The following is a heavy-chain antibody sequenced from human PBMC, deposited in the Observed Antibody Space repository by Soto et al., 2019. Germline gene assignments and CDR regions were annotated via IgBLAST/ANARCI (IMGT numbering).Heavy chain of an antibody. CDR3: ATVDSYYGSVF. CDR2: INHSGST. CDR1: GGSFSGYY. J-gene: IGHJ4*02. Sequence: SETLSLTCAVYGGSFSGYYWTWIRQPPGTGLEWIGEINHSGSTNYNPSLKSRVTISVDTSNNTLYLQMNSLRVEDTAVYYCATVDSYYGSVFWGQGTLVTVSS. V-gene: IGHV4-34*01. D-gene: IGHD3-10*01.